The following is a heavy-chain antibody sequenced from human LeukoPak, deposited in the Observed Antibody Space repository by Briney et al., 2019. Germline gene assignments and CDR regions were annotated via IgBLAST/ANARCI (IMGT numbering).Heavy chain of an antibody. D-gene: IGHD6-13*01. CDR3: AKRAADGRTFDY. J-gene: IGHJ4*02. Sequence: GGSLRLSCAVSGFTFSDYYMSWIRHAPGKGLEWVSYISSGGSTISHADSVKGRFTISRDNAENSLYLQMNSLRAEDTAVYYCAKRAADGRTFDYWGQGTLVTVSS. CDR1: GFTFSDYY. CDR2: ISSGGSTI. V-gene: IGHV3-11*01.